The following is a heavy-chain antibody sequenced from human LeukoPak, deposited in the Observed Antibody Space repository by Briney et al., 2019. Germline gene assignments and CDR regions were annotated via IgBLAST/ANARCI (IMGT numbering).Heavy chain of an antibody. CDR3: ASKDSSSWIDY. CDR1: GGSISSYY. CDR2: IYYSGST. D-gene: IGHD6-13*01. J-gene: IGHJ4*02. Sequence: QSSETLSLTCTVSGGSISSYYWSWIRLPPGKGLEWIGYIYYSGSTNYNPSLKSRVTISVDTSKNQFSLKLSSVTAADTAVYYCASKDSSSWIDYWGQGTLVTVSS. V-gene: IGHV4-59*01.